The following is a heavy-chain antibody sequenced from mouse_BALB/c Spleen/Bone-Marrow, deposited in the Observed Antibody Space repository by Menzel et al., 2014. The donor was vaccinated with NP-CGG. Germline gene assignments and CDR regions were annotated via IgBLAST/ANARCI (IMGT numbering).Heavy chain of an antibody. CDR1: GYAFSSYW. D-gene: IGHD2-4*01. J-gene: IGHJ3*01. CDR2: IYPGDGDT. Sequence: VMLVESGAELVRPGSSVKISCKASGYAFSSYWMNWVKQRPGQGLEWIGQIYPGDGDTNYNGKFKGKATLTANKSSSTAYMQLSSLTSEDSAVYFCAREGYDYDWFAYWGQGTLVTVSA. CDR3: AREGYDYDWFAY. V-gene: IGHV1-80*01.